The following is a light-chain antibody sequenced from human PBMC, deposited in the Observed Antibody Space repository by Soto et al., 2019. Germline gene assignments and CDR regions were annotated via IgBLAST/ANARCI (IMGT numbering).Light chain of an antibody. J-gene: IGLJ3*02. V-gene: IGLV1-44*01. CDR1: TSNIGSNT. CDR2: SDN. Sequence: QYVLTQPPSASGTPVQRVTISCSGSTSNIGSNTVNWYHHLPGTAPKLLIYSDNQRPSGVPDRFSASKSGTSASLAISGLQSEDESHYYCATCDDSLDGPVVFGGGTKLTVL. CDR3: ATCDDSLDGPVV.